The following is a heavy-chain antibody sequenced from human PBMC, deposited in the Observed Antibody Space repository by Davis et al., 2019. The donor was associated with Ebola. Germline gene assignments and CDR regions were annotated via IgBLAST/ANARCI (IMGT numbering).Heavy chain of an antibody. CDR1: GGTFSSNA. CDR2: IIPIFGTA. D-gene: IGHD5-12*01. J-gene: IGHJ6*02. CDR3: ARTSGYEYYYYYGMDV. Sequence: AVKVSCKAAGGTFSSNAISWVRQAPGQGLEWMGGIIPIFGTANYAQKFQGRVTITADESTSTAYMELSSLRSEDTAVYYCARTSGYEYYYYYGMDVWGQGTTVTVSS. V-gene: IGHV1-69*13.